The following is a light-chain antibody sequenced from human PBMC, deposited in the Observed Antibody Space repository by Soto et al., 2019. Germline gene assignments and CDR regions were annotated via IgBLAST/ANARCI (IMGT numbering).Light chain of an antibody. V-gene: IGKV3-20*01. CDR3: HQYGYSPPWT. J-gene: IGKJ1*01. Sequence: EIVLTQSPGTLSLSPGERATLSCRASQSISSRYLAWYQQKPGQAPRLLIYGVSGRATGIPDRFSGIGSGTDFTLTISRLEPEDFAVYYCHQYGYSPPWTFGQGTKVEIK. CDR2: GVS. CDR1: QSISSRY.